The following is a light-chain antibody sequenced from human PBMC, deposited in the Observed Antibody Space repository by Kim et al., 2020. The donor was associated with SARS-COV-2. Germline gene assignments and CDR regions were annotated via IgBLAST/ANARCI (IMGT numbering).Light chain of an antibody. CDR3: QQYGSSPLA. J-gene: IGKJ4*01. CDR2: GAS. Sequence: SPGERATLSCRASQSVSSSYLAWYQQKPGQAPRLLIYGASSRATGIPDRFSGSGSGTDFTLTISRLEPEDFAVYYCQQYGSSPLAFGGGTKVDIK. CDR1: QSVSSSY. V-gene: IGKV3-20*01.